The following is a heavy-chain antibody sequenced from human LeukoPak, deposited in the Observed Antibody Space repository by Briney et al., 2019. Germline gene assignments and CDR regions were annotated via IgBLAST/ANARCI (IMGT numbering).Heavy chain of an antibody. Sequence: GGSLRLSCAASGFTFSRYWMSWIRQTPGKGLEWVANINQDGGGKYYVDSVKGRFTISRDNAKNSLYLQMNSLTAEDTAIYYCARHEENPGFSSQWGQGTLVTVSS. CDR2: INQDGGGK. CDR3: ARHEENPGFSSQ. V-gene: IGHV3-7*01. D-gene: IGHD6-19*01. J-gene: IGHJ4*02. CDR1: GFTFSRYW.